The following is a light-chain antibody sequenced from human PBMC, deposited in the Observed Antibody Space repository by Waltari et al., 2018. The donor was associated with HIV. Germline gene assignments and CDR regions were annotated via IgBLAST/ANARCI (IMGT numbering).Light chain of an antibody. Sequence: QSALTQPPSASGSPGQSVTIACTGTSSDGEGYTSVSWYQPLPGKAPKLMIFEVNQRPSGVPDRFSGSQSGNTASLTVSGLQPEDEADYYCSSHAGSNLFVVFGGGTKLTVL. CDR3: SSHAGSNLFVV. CDR1: SSDGEGYTS. CDR2: EVN. V-gene: IGLV2-8*01. J-gene: IGLJ2*01.